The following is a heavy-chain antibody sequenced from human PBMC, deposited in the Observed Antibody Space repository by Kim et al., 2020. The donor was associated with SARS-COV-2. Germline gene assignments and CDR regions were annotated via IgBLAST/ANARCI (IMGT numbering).Heavy chain of an antibody. Sequence: GGSLRLSCAASGFTFSSYWMHWVRQAPGKGLVWVSRSNRDGSSTSSADSVKGRFPISRDNAKNTRYLQMNSLRAEDTAVYYCARDGGYYGSGSYGYFDLWGRGTLVTVSS. J-gene: IGHJ2*01. D-gene: IGHD3-10*01. CDR1: GFTFSSYW. CDR3: ARDGGYYGSGSYGYFDL. V-gene: IGHV3-74*01. CDR2: SNRDGSST.